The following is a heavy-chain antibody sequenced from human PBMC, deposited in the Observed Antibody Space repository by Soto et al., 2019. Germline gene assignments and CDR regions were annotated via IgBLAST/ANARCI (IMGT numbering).Heavy chain of an antibody. D-gene: IGHD3-16*02. Sequence: PGGSLRLSCAASGLPFSSYSMNWVRQAPGKGLEWVSYISSSSSTIYYADSVKGRFTISRDNAKNSLYLQMNSLRAEDTAVYYCARGMDDYIWGNYREYYFDYWGQGTLVTVSS. CDR2: ISSSSSTI. CDR3: ARGMDDYIWGNYREYYFDY. J-gene: IGHJ4*02. CDR1: GLPFSSYS. V-gene: IGHV3-48*01.